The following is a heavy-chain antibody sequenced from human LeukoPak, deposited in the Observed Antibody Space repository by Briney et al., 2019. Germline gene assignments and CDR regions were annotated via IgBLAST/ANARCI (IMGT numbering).Heavy chain of an antibody. V-gene: IGHV1-18*01. D-gene: IGHD5-24*01. J-gene: IGHJ4*02. Sequence: ASVKVSCKASGYTFTSYGISWVRQAPGQGLEWMGWISSYNGNTNYAPKFKGRVTMTIDTSTSTAYMDLRSLRSDDTAVYYCARDPHGFGLDYWGQGTLVTVSS. CDR3: ARDPHGFGLDY. CDR1: GYTFTSYG. CDR2: ISSYNGNT.